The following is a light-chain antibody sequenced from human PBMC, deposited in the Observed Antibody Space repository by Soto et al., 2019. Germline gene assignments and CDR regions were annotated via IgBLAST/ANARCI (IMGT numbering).Light chain of an antibody. J-gene: IGLJ2*01. CDR2: VNTDGSH. CDR1: SGHSSYA. V-gene: IGLV4-69*01. Sequence: QLVPTQSPSASASLGASVKLTCTLSSGHSSYAIAWHQQQPEKGPRYLMKVNTDGSHNKGDGIPDRFSGSSSGAERYLTISSLQSEDEADYYCQTWGAGFSVVFGGGTKLTVL. CDR3: QTWGAGFSVV.